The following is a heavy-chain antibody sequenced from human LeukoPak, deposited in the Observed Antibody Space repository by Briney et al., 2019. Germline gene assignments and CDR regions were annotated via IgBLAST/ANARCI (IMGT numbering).Heavy chain of an antibody. V-gene: IGHV3-23*01. CDR3: ATQPSAYYYDSSGYYYGAFDI. Sequence: GGSLRLSCAASGFTFSSYAMSWVRQAPGKGLEWVSAISGSGGSTYYADSVKGRFTISTDNSKNTLYLQMNSLRAEDTAVYYCATQPSAYYYDSSGYYYGAFDIWGQGTMVTVSS. CDR2: ISGSGGST. J-gene: IGHJ3*02. CDR1: GFTFSSYA. D-gene: IGHD3-22*01.